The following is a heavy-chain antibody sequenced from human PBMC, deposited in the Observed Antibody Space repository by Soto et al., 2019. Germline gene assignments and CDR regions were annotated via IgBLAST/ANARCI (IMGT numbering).Heavy chain of an antibody. CDR2: IRSKAYGGTT. V-gene: IGHV3-49*03. Sequence: PGGCLRLSCTTAGFTFGDYAMSWSRQAPGKGLEWVGVIRSKAYGGTTDYAASVKGRFTISRDDSKSIAYLQMNSLKSEDTGVYYCTKYTYTSRYAYYGMDVWGHGTTVTVSS. D-gene: IGHD6-13*01. CDR3: TKYTYTSRYAYYGMDV. CDR1: GFTFGDYA. J-gene: IGHJ6*02.